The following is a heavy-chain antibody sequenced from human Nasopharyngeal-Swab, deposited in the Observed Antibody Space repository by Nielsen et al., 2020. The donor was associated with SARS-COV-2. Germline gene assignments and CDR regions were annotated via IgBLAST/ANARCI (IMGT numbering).Heavy chain of an antibody. CDR3: ARIGVVVAATYFDY. D-gene: IGHD2-15*01. Sequence: VRQMPGKGLEWMGWISAYNGNTNYAQKLQGRVTMTTDTSTSTAYMELRSLRSDDTAVYYCARIGVVVAATYFDYWGQGTLVTVSS. J-gene: IGHJ4*02. CDR2: ISAYNGNT. V-gene: IGHV1-18*01.